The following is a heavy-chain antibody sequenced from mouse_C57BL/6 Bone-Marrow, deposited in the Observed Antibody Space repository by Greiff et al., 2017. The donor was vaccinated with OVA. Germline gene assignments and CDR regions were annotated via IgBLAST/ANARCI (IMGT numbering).Heavy chain of an antibody. CDR2: INPSSGYT. J-gene: IGHJ3*01. V-gene: IGHV1-4*01. CDR1: GYTFTSYT. D-gene: IGHD2-1*01. CDR3: ARSGGNYRIAY. Sequence: VQLQQSGAELARPGASVKMSCKASGYTFTSYTMHWVKQRPGQGLEWIGYINPSSGYTKYNQKFKDKATLTADKSSSTAYMQLSSLTSEDSAVYYGARSGGNYRIAYWGEGTLATVSA.